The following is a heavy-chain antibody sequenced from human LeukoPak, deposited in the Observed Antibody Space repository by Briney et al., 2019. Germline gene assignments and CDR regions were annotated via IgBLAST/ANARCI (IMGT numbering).Heavy chain of an antibody. CDR2: IDRSGVT. D-gene: IGHD1-26*01. V-gene: IGHV3-53*01. Sequence: PGGSLRLSCAASGFTVHSNYMSWVRQAPGKGLEWVSVIDRSGVTHYADSVKGRFTISRDNSKNMLYLQMNSLRAEDTGVYYCAKDYRAHPLRPNWLDPWGQGTLVTVSS. CDR3: AKDYRAHPLRPNWLDP. CDR1: GFTVHSNY. J-gene: IGHJ5*02.